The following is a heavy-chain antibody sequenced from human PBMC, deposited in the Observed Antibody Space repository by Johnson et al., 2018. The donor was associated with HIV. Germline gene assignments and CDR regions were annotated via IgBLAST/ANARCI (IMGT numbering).Heavy chain of an antibody. CDR3: ARENYYKFPLGAFDI. CDR2: ISYDGSNK. J-gene: IGHJ3*02. D-gene: IGHD1-7*01. Sequence: QMLLVESGGGLVQPGGSLRLSCAASGFTFSSYAMHWVRQAPGKGLEWVAVISYDGSNKYYVDSVKGRFTISRENAKNSLYLQMNSRRAEDTAAYYCARENYYKFPLGAFDIWGQGTMVTVSS. V-gene: IGHV3-30-3*01. CDR1: GFTFSSYA.